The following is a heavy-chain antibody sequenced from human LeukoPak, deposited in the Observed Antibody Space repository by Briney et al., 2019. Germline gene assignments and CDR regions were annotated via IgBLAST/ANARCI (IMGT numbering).Heavy chain of an antibody. CDR3: ARAIRYQXXSDY. Sequence: APVKVSCKTSGYTFSTYDINWLRQAAGQGLDWMGWMNPNSANTGFAQKFQGRAAITRDTSTATAYLELSGLTSEDTAVYYCARAIRYQXXSDYWGQGXXVTXXS. V-gene: IGHV1-8*02. CDR1: GYTFSTYD. CDR2: MNPNSANT. D-gene: IGHD2-2*01. J-gene: IGHJ4*02.